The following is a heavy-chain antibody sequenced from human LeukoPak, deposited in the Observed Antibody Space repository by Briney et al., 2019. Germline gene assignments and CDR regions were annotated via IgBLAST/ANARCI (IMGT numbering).Heavy chain of an antibody. V-gene: IGHV1-18*01. CDR2: ISTYNGNT. CDR1: GYTFTSHG. Sequence: ASVKVSCKASGYTFTSHGISWVRQAPGQGLEWMGWISTYNGNTNYAQKLQGRVSMTTDTSTSTAYMDLRSLRSDDTAVYYCARAVQVTTGGLFDYWGQGTLVTVSS. CDR3: ARAVQVTTGGLFDY. J-gene: IGHJ4*02. D-gene: IGHD4-17*01.